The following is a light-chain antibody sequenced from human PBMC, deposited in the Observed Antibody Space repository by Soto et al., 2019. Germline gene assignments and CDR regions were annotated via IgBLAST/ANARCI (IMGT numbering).Light chain of an antibody. V-gene: IGKV1-39*01. Sequence: DIQMTQSPSSLSASVGDRVTITCRASQNIRNYLNWYQQKPGKAPKLLIYMAFTLQSGVPSRFSGSGSGTDFTLTISSLQHEDFASYYCQQSYSAPITLGHGTRLEIK. CDR2: MAF. CDR3: QQSYSAPIT. J-gene: IGKJ5*01. CDR1: QNIRNY.